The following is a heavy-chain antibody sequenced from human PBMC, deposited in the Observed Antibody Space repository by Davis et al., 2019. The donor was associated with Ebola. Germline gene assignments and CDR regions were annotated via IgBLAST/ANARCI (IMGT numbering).Heavy chain of an antibody. CDR3: ANLGAGSHDTDFDY. V-gene: IGHV3-11*04. CDR2: ISSSGGTI. Sequence: GGSLRLSCAASGFTFSDYYMSWIRQAPGKGLEWVSYISSSGGTIYSADSVKGRFTISRDNSKSMLYLQMNSLTMEDTAVYFCANLGAGSHDTDFDYWGAGTLVTVSS. J-gene: IGHJ4*02. D-gene: IGHD3-10*01. CDR1: GFTFSDYY.